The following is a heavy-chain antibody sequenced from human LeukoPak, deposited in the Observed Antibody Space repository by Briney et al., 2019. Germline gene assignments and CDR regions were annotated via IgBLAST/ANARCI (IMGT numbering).Heavy chain of an antibody. J-gene: IGHJ3*02. Sequence: GGALRLSCAASGFTVSSNYMSWVRQAPGKGLEWVSVIYSGGSTYYADSVKGRFTISRDNSKNTLYLQMNSLRAEDTAVYYCARDRRIVGATVRAFDIWGQGTMVTVSS. CDR3: ARDRRIVGATVRAFDI. V-gene: IGHV3-66*01. D-gene: IGHD1-26*01. CDR2: IYSGGST. CDR1: GFTVSSNY.